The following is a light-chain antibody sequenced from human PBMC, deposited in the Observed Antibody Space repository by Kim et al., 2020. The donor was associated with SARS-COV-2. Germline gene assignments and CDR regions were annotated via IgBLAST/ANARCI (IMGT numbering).Light chain of an antibody. CDR2: WAS. V-gene: IGKV4-1*01. CDR3: QQYCSTPYT. J-gene: IGKJ2*01. Sequence: DIVMTQSPDSLAVSLGERATINCKSSQSVLYSSNNKNYLAWYQQKPGQPPKLLIYWASTRESGVPDRFSGSGSGTDFTLTISSLRAEDVAVYYCQQYCSTPYTFGQGTKLEI. CDR1: QSVLYSSNNKNY.